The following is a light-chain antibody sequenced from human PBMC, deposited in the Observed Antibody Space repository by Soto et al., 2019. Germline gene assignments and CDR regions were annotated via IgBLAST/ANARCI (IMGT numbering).Light chain of an antibody. V-gene: IGLV2-8*01. CDR3: ISYIPSTTTHWV. CDR1: SSDVGAYDY. J-gene: IGLJ3*02. CDR2: LVS. Sequence: QSALTQPPSASGSPGQSVTISCTGTSSDVGAYDYVSWFQQHPGKAPKLIIYLVSKRPSGVPDRFSGSKSGDTASLTISGLQAEDEADYYCISYIPSTTTHWVFGGGTKLTVL.